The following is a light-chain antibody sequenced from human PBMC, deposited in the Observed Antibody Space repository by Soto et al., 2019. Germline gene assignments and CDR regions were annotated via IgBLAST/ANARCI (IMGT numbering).Light chain of an antibody. V-gene: IGLV2-23*02. J-gene: IGLJ1*01. CDR1: SSDVGSFNF. CDR2: EVT. Sequence: QSVLTQPASVSGSPEQSVTISCTRTSSDVGSFNFVSWYQQHPGKAPKVVIYEVTKRPSGVSNRFSGSKSGNTASLTIYGLQADDEADYYCCSDAGSSTYVFGTGTKVTVL. CDR3: CSDAGSSTYV.